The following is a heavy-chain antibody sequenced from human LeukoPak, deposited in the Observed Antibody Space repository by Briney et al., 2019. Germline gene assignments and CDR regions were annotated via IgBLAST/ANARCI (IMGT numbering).Heavy chain of an antibody. D-gene: IGHD3-22*01. V-gene: IGHV1-18*01. CDR1: GYTFTSYG. J-gene: IGHJ5*02. CDR3: TRDGRHRYYYDSSGFYGSWFDP. CDR2: ISGYNGNT. Sequence: ASVKVSCKASGYTFTSYGISWVRQAPGQGLEWMGWISGYNGNTKYAQKLQGRVTMTTDTSTTTAYMELRSLRSDDTAVYYCTRDGRHRYYYDSSGFYGSWFDPWGQGTLVTVSS.